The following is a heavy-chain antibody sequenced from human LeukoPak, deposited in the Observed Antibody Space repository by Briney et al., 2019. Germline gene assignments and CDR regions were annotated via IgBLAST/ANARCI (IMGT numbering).Heavy chain of an antibody. Sequence: GRPLRLSCAASGFTFSSYGMHWVRQAPGKGLEWVAVISYDGSNKYYADSVKGRFTISRGNSKNTLYLQMNSLRAEDTAVYYCAKHGGESYFFDYWGQGTLVTVSS. CDR3: AKHGGESYFFDY. CDR1: GFTFSSYG. J-gene: IGHJ4*02. D-gene: IGHD1-26*01. V-gene: IGHV3-30*18. CDR2: ISYDGSNK.